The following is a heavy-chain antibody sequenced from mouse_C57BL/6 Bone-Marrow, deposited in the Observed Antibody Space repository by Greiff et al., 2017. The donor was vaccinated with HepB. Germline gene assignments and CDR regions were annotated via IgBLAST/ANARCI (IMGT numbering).Heavy chain of an antibody. J-gene: IGHJ1*03. CDR1: GFTFSDYG. Sequence: EVKLMESGGGLVKPGGSLKLSCAASGFTFSDYGMHWVRQAPEKGLEWVAYISSGSSTIYYADTVKGRFTISRDNAKNTLFLQMTSLRSEDTAMYYCARITITTVVAGYFDVWGTGTTVTVSS. CDR3: ARITITTVVAGYFDV. V-gene: IGHV5-17*01. CDR2: ISSGSSTI. D-gene: IGHD1-1*01.